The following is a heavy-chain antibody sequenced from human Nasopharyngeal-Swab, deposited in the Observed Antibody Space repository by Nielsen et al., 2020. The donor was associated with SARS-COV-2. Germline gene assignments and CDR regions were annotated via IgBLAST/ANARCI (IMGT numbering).Heavy chain of an antibody. CDR2: IYNGGSA. J-gene: IGHJ4*02. CDR3: ATGRELWGVTVFDL. D-gene: IGHD1-26*01. V-gene: IGHV3-66*01. Sequence: VRQAPGKGLEWVSVIYNGGSAYNEDYVKGRFTVSRDNSENTVYLQMHSLRAEDTAVYFCATGRELWGVTVFDLWGQGTQVTVSS.